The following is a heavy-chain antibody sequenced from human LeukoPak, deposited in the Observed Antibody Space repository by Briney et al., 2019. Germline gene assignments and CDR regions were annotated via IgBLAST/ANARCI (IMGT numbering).Heavy chain of an antibody. CDR1: GGSISSYY. Sequence: SETLSLTCTVSGGSISSYYWSWIRQPPGKGLEWIGYIYYSGSTNYNPSLKSRVTISVDTSKNQFSLKLSSVTAADTAVYYCARVLYYDSSGYYFEWLDPWGQGTLVTVSS. CDR2: IYYSGST. J-gene: IGHJ5*02. CDR3: ARVLYYDSSGYYFEWLDP. V-gene: IGHV4-59*01. D-gene: IGHD3-22*01.